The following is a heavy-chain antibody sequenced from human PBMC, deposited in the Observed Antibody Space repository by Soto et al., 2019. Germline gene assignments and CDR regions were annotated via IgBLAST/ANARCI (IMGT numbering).Heavy chain of an antibody. Sequence: PSETLSLTCTVSGGSISTSSYYWGWFRQPPGKGLEWIGNIYFNGNTNYNPSLKSRVTISVDTSKNQFSLKLSSVTAADTAVYYCARGGPNMVYAMYRSSYFDYWGQGTLVTVSS. CDR2: IYFNGNT. J-gene: IGHJ4*02. CDR3: ARGGPNMVYAMYRSSYFDY. CDR1: GGSISTSSYY. D-gene: IGHD2-8*01. V-gene: IGHV4-39*07.